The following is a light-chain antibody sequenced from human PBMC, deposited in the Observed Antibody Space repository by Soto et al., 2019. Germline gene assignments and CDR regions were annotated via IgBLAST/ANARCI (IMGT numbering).Light chain of an antibody. CDR1: QGVSSSY. J-gene: IGKJ4*01. CDR3: QHYRTD. Sequence: EIVLTQSPGTLSLSPGERATLSCRASQGVSSSYLAWYQQKPGQPPRLLIYCASSRATGIPDRFSGSGSGTDFSLTITRAEPEDYAVYYCQHYRTDFGGGTNVDIK. V-gene: IGKV3-20*01. CDR2: CAS.